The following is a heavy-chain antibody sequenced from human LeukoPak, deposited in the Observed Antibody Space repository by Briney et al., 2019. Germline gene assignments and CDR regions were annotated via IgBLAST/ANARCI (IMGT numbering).Heavy chain of an antibody. J-gene: IGHJ5*02. D-gene: IGHD4-11*01. CDR2: IYYSGST. Sequence: PSETLSLTCTVSGGSISSSSYYWGWIRQPPGKGLEWIGSIYYSGSTYYNPSLKSRVTISVDTSKNQFSLKLSSVTAADTAVYYCASGHRDYSGAWFDPWGQGTLVTVSS. CDR3: ASGHRDYSGAWFDP. V-gene: IGHV4-39*01. CDR1: GGSISSSSYY.